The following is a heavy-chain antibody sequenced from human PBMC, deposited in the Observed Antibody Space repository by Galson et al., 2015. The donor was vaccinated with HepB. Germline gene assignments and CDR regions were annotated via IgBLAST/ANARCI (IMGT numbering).Heavy chain of an antibody. V-gene: IGHV4-39*01. CDR3: ARHIALYYYDNSGHPAGAFDI. CDR1: GASISSRNNY. J-gene: IGHJ3*02. Sequence: SETLSLTCPVSGASISSRNNYWGWLRQPPGKGLEWIGSIYYSGTTYYNPSLESRVTMSVDTSTNQFSLRLSSVTAADTAVYYCARHIALYYYDNSGHPAGAFDIWGQGTMVTVSS. CDR2: IYYSGTT. D-gene: IGHD3-22*01.